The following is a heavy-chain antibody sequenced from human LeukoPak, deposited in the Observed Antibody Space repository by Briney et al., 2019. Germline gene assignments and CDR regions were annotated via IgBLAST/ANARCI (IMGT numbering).Heavy chain of an antibody. V-gene: IGHV3-30*02. Sequence: GGSLRLSCAASGFTFSNNGMHWVRQAPGKGLEWVSFIRYDGIIEYYADSVKGRFTISRDNSKNTLYLQMNSLRAEDTAVYYCAEAGVIAARRVDYYYYMDVWGKGTTVTVSS. CDR2: IRYDGIIE. J-gene: IGHJ6*03. CDR3: AEAGVIAARRVDYYYYMDV. CDR1: GFTFSNNG. D-gene: IGHD6-6*01.